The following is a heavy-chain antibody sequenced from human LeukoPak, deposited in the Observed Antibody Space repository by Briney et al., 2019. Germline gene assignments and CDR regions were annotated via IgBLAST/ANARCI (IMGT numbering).Heavy chain of an antibody. CDR1: RLTFSNNG. CDR3: AREVGTPQAFDI. Sequence: GGSLRLSCAASRLTFSNNGVNWVRQAPGKGLEGVSYINSRSSTIYYADSVRGRFTISRDNAKNSLYLQMNSLKAEDTAIYYCAREVGTPQAFDIWGQGTMVTVSS. J-gene: IGHJ3*02. V-gene: IGHV3-48*01. CDR2: INSRSSTI. D-gene: IGHD1-26*01.